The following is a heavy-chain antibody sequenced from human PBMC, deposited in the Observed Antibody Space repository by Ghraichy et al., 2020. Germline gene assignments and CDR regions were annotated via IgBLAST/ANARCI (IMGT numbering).Heavy chain of an antibody. J-gene: IGHJ4*02. Sequence: GESLNISCEASGFPFSRFWMSWVRQAPGKGLEWVANINYDESQTYYVDSVNGRFTISRDNAKSSGYLQMNSLSAEDTAVYYCARWVWGQPDYWGQGTLVTVSS. CDR1: GFPFSRFW. V-gene: IGHV3-7*01. D-gene: IGHD3-16*01. CDR3: ARWVWGQPDY. CDR2: INYDESQT.